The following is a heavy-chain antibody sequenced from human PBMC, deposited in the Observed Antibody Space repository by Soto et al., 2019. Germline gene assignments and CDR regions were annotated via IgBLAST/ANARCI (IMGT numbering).Heavy chain of an antibody. V-gene: IGHV3-23*01. CDR3: AREFPRAVAGRFDY. Sequence: GGSLRLSCAASGFTFSSYAMSWVRQAPGKGLECVSTISGSGGTTYYADSVKGRFTISRDNAKNSLYLQMNSLRAEDTAVYYCAREFPRAVAGRFDYWGQGTLVTVSS. J-gene: IGHJ4*02. CDR2: ISGSGGTT. CDR1: GFTFSSYA. D-gene: IGHD6-19*01.